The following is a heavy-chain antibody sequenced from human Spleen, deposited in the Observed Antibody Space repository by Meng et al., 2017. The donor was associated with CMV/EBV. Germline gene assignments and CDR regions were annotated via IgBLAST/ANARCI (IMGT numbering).Heavy chain of an antibody. Sequence: SETLSLTCTVSGGSISSYYWSWIRQPPGKGLEWIGYISYSGSTNYNPSLKSRVTLSVDTSKNQFSLKLSSVTAADTAVYYCARAGSGYDYPLDYWGQGTLVTVSS. CDR1: GGSISSYY. D-gene: IGHD5-12*01. CDR3: ARAGSGYDYPLDY. V-gene: IGHV4-59*12. CDR2: ISYSGST. J-gene: IGHJ4*02.